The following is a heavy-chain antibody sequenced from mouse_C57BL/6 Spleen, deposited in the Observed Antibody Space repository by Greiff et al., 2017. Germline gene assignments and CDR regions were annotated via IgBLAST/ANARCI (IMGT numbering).Heavy chain of an antibody. Sequence: QVQLQQSGPELVKPGASVKISCKASGYAFSSSWMNWVKQRPGKGLEWIGRIYPGDGDTNYNGKFKGQATLTADNSSSTAYMQLSSLTSEDSSVDFCAKIYYDYDEGGFDYWGQGTTLTVSS. D-gene: IGHD2-4*01. V-gene: IGHV1-82*01. CDR1: GYAFSSSW. J-gene: IGHJ2*01. CDR3: AKIYYDYDEGGFDY. CDR2: IYPGDGDT.